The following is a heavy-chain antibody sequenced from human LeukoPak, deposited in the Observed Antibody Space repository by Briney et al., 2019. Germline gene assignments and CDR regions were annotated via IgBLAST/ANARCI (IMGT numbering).Heavy chain of an antibody. D-gene: IGHD2-8*01. CDR2: ISAYNGNT. CDR1: GYTFTSYG. V-gene: IGHV1-18*01. CDR3: ARLMARDAFDI. J-gene: IGHJ3*02. Sequence: ASVKVSCKASGYTFTSYGISWVRQAPGQGREGMGWISAYNGNTNYAQKLQGRVTMTTDTSTSTAYMEMSSLRSDDTAVYYCARLMARDAFDIWGQGTMVTVSS.